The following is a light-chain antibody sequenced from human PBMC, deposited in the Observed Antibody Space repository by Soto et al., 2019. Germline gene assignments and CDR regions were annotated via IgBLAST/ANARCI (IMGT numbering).Light chain of an antibody. Sequence: IVLTLSPVTLSLYKGERATLSCRASQSIASHLAWYQQKPGQPPRLLIHDASSRATGIPARFSGSGSGTDFTLTISSLEPEDFAVYYCQQRNNWPPSIPFGPGTRLAI. V-gene: IGKV3-11*01. CDR1: QSIASH. CDR3: QQRNNWPPSIP. CDR2: DAS. J-gene: IGKJ5*01.